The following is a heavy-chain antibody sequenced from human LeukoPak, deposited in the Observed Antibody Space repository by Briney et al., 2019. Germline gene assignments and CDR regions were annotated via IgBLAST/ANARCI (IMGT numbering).Heavy chain of an antibody. CDR3: ARDHYDYVWGSYRRYYFDY. V-gene: IGHV3-74*01. CDR1: GFTFSSYW. Sequence: PGGSLRLSCAASGFTFSSYWMHWVRQAPGKGLVWVSRISTDGSITVYADSVKGRFTISRDNAKNTLYVQMNSLRAEDTAVYYCARDHYDYVWGSYRRYYFDYWGQGTLVTVSS. D-gene: IGHD3-16*02. CDR2: ISTDGSIT. J-gene: IGHJ4*02.